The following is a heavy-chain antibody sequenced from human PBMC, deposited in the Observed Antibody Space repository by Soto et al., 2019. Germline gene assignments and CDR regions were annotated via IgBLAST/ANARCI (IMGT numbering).Heavy chain of an antibody. J-gene: IGHJ5*02. Sequence: QVQLQESGPGQVKPSETLSLTCTVSVGAMNIYYWTCIRQPPGKGLEWIGYVRDTGSTNYNPSLTRRVTISIDTSRNQFSLSLSSVTAADTAVYFCARYSPPTKTYDSNPGWFDPWGQGTLVAVSS. V-gene: IGHV4-59*01. D-gene: IGHD3-22*01. CDR3: ARYSPPTKTYDSNPGWFDP. CDR2: VRDTGST. CDR1: VGAMNIYY.